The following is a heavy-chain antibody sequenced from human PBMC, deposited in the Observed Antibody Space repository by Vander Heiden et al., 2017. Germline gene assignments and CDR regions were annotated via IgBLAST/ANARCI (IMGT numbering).Heavy chain of an antibody. Sequence: VQLVESGGGLVKPGGCLRLTYGASGFIFDNYYMSWIRLAPGKGLEWVSYINRDSTTIYYTDSVQGRFTISRDNAKKSLYLQMNSLRAEDTAVYYCFAGYNDIDYWGQGTLVTVSS. CDR3: FAGYNDIDY. V-gene: IGHV3-11*01. D-gene: IGHD5-12*01. J-gene: IGHJ4*02. CDR1: GFIFDNYY. CDR2: INRDSTTI.